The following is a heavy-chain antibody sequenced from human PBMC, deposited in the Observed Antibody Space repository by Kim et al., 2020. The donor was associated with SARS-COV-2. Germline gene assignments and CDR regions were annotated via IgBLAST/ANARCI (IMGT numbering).Heavy chain of an antibody. D-gene: IGHD2-21*01. CDR3: AKLRGDNSGY. CDR2: SK. J-gene: IGHJ4*02. V-gene: IGHV3-23*01. Sequence: SKYYADSVKDRFTISRDNSKNTPYLQMNSLRAEDTAVYYCAKLRGDNSGYWGQGTLVTVSS.